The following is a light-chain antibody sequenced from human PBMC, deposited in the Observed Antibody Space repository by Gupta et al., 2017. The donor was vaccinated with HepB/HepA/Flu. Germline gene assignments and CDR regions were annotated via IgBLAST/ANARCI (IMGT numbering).Light chain of an antibody. CDR2: DVS. CDR3: SSYTSISTHV. J-gene: IGLJ1*01. V-gene: IGLV2-14*03. Sequence: QSALTQPASVSGSPGQSITISCTGTSSDVGAYNYVSWYPQHPGRAPKLMIYDVSNRPSGVSNRFSGSKSANTASLTISGLQTEDESDYYCSSYTSISTHVFGTGTKVTVL. CDR1: SSDVGAYNY.